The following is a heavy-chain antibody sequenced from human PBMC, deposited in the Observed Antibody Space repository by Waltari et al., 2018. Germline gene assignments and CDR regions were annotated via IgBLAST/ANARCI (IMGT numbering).Heavy chain of an antibody. D-gene: IGHD1-26*01. Sequence: EVQLVESGGGLVKPGGSLRLACAAAGVSFSTYSMNWARQAPGKGLEWVSSIRTSGDSTSYADAVRGRFTISRDNAKNSLYLQMNSLRVEDTAVYYCARWRWRQSELDLWGQGTLVTVSS. CDR1: GVSFSTYS. CDR2: IRTSGDST. V-gene: IGHV3-21*01. J-gene: IGHJ4*02. CDR3: ARWRWRQSELDL.